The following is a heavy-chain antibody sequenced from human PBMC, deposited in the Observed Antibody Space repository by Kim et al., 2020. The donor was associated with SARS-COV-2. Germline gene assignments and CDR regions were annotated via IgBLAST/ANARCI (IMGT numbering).Heavy chain of an antibody. V-gene: IGHV4-34*01. J-gene: IGHJ4*02. CDR2: INHSGST. D-gene: IGHD4-17*01. CDR1: GGSFSGYY. Sequence: SETLSLTCAVYGGSFSGYYWSWIRQPPGKGLEWIGEINHSGSTNYNPSLKSRVTISVDTSKNQFSLKLSSVTAADTAVYYCARGHDDYGDKRIDYWGQGTLVTVSS. CDR3: ARGHDDYGDKRIDY.